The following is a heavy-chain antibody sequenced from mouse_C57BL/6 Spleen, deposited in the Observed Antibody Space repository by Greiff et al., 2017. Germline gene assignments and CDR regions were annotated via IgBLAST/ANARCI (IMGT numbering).Heavy chain of an antibody. D-gene: IGHD2-12*01. CDR3: TREGDDGPLLD. J-gene: IGHJ3*01. Sequence: KLVESGEGLVKPGGSLKLSCAASGFTFSSYAMSWVRQTPEKRLEWVSYISSGGDYDYYADPVKGRFTISRDNARNTLYLQMSSLKSEDTAMYYCTREGDDGPLLDWGQGTLVTVSA. CDR1: GFTFSSYA. CDR2: ISSGGDYD. V-gene: IGHV5-9-1*02.